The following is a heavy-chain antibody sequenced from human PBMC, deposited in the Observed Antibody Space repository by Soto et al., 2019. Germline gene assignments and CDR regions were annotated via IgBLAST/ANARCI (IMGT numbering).Heavy chain of an antibody. CDR2: MNPNSGNT. V-gene: IGHV1-8*01. CDR3: ARDNRYNWNDEGWFDT. CDR1: GYSFSDYD. D-gene: IGHD1-20*01. Sequence: ASVKVSCKASGYSFSDYDINWVRQATGQGPEWMGWMNPNSGNTGYAQKFQGRVTMTRNTSINTAYMELSSLGSEDTAVYYCARDNRYNWNDEGWFDTWGQGTLVTVSS. J-gene: IGHJ5*02.